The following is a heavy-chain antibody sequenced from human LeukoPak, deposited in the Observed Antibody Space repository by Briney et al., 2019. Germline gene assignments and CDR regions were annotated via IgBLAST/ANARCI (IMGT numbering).Heavy chain of an antibody. D-gene: IGHD5-24*01. CDR1: GFTFSSYW. CDR3: ATDQTMATSYYFDY. J-gene: IGHJ4*02. V-gene: IGHV3-30*03. CDR2: ISYDGSNK. Sequence: PGGSLRLSCAASGFTFSSYWMHWVRQAPGKGLEWVAVISYDGSNKYYADSVKGRFTISRDNSKNTLSLQMNSLRAEDTAVYYCATDQTMATSYYFDYWGQGTLVTVSS.